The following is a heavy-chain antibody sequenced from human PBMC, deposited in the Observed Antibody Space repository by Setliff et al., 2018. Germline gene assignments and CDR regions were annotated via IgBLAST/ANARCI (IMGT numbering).Heavy chain of an antibody. V-gene: IGHV4-4*07. Sequence: SETLSLTCTVSGGSINNYFWTWIRQPAGKGLEWIGRLYTSGISNYNPSLKSRVTMSVDTSKNQFSLNLTSATAADTAVYYCARENADYARSFDPWGQGTLGTVSS. CDR2: LYTSGIS. CDR1: GGSINNYF. J-gene: IGHJ5*02. CDR3: ARENADYARSFDP. D-gene: IGHD3-16*01.